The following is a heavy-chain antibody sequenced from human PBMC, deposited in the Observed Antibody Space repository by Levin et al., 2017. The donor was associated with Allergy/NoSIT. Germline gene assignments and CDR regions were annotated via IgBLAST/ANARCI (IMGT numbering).Heavy chain of an antibody. CDR3: ATAACSRTSCYTGAFDY. CDR2: IRNIGGTI. V-gene: IGHV3-11*01. J-gene: IGHJ4*02. CDR1: GFTFSDYY. Sequence: GESLKISCVGSGFTFSDYYMSWIRQAPGKGLEWVSYIRNIGGTIYYADSVKGRFTISRDNAKNSLYLQMNSLRAEDTAVYYCATAACSRTSCYTGAFDYWGQGTLVSVSS. D-gene: IGHD2-2*02.